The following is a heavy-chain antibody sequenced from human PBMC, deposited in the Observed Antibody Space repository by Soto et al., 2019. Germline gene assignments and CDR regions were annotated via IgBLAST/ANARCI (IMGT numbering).Heavy chain of an antibody. Sequence: QVQLVESGGGVVQPGRSLRLSCAASGFTFSSYGMHWVRQAPGKGLDWVAVISDDGRNKFYADSVKGRFTISRDNSKNTLYVQMNSLRAEDTAVYYCANGYSSSWYRVPIDYWGQGTLVTVSS. V-gene: IGHV3-30*18. J-gene: IGHJ4*02. CDR2: ISDDGRNK. CDR3: ANGYSSSWYRVPIDY. CDR1: GFTFSSYG. D-gene: IGHD6-13*01.